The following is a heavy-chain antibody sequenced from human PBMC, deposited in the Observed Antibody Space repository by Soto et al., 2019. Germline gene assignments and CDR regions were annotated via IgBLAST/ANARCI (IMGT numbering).Heavy chain of an antibody. Sequence: QVQLVESGGGVVQPGRSLRLSCAASGFTFSSYGMHWVRQAPGKGLEWVAVIWYDGSNKYYADSVKGRFTISRDNSKNTLYLQMNSLRAEDTAVYYCARDLAGNPAATWGQGTLVTVSS. J-gene: IGHJ4*02. CDR2: IWYDGSNK. V-gene: IGHV3-33*01. D-gene: IGHD3-10*01. CDR1: GFTFSSYG. CDR3: ARDLAGNPAAT.